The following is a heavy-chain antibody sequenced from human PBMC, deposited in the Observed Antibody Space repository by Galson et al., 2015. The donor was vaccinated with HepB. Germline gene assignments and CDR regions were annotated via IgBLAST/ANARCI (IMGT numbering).Heavy chain of an antibody. D-gene: IGHD3-22*01. J-gene: IGHJ3*02. Sequence: SLRLSCAASGFTFSSYEMNWVRQAPGKGLEWVSYISSSGSTIYYADSVKGRFTISRDNAKNSLYLQMNSLRAEDTAVYYCARSYYYDSSGYYYTLGAFDIWGQGTMVTVSS. V-gene: IGHV3-48*03. CDR3: ARSYYYDSSGYYYTLGAFDI. CDR2: ISSSGSTI. CDR1: GFTFSSYE.